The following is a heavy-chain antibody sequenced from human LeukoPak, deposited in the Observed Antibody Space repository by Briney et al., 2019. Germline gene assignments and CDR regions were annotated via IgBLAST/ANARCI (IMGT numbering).Heavy chain of an antibody. Sequence: SECVSLTCTVSGAFITTYFGSWIRHPPGKGLEWIDYNHYTEQTNCNPTLESTVTLSVDTSKNPVSLMLTSVTAADTAVYYCARDRRREQVHAFDVWGQGTMVSVSS. D-gene: IGHD1/OR15-1a*01. CDR2: NHYTEQT. CDR1: GAFITTYF. V-gene: IGHV4-59*01. CDR3: ARDRRREQVHAFDV. J-gene: IGHJ3*01.